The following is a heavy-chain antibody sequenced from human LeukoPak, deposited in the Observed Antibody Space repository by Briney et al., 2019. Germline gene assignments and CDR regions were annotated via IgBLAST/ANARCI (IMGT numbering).Heavy chain of an antibody. V-gene: IGHV4-39*07. CDR2: MYYGGST. CDR3: ARGRGYSYGYYYYYYGMDV. CDR1: GGSISGTSYY. Sequence: SETLSLTCTVSGGSISGTSYYWGWIRQPPGKGLEWVGSMYYGGSTSYTYHNPSLKSRVTISVDTSKNQFSLKLSSVTAADTAVYYCARGRGYSYGYYYYYYGMDVWGQGTTVTVSS. J-gene: IGHJ6*02. D-gene: IGHD5-18*01.